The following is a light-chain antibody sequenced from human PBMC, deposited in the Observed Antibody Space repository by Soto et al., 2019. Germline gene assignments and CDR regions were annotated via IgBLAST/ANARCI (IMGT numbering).Light chain of an antibody. J-gene: IGLJ2*01. Sequence: QSVLTQPPSVSGAPGQRVTISCTGSSFNIGAGYDVHWYQQLPGTAPKLLIYGNTNRPSGVPDRFSGSKSGTSASLAITGLQAEDEADYYCQSYDSSLIGVVFGGGTKLTVL. CDR3: QSYDSSLIGVV. CDR2: GNT. CDR1: SFNIGAGYD. V-gene: IGLV1-40*01.